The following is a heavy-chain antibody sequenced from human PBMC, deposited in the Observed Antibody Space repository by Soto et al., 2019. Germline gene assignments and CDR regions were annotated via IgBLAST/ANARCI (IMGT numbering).Heavy chain of an antibody. CDR3: VRVGYSYGSALGYYYGMDV. CDR2: IIPIFGTA. D-gene: IGHD5-18*01. V-gene: IGHV1-69*13. CDR1: GGTFSSYA. J-gene: IGHJ6*02. Sequence: GASVKVSCKASGGTFSSYAISWVRQAPGQGLEWMGGIIPIFGTANYAQKFQGRVTITADEATSTAYMELSSLRSEDTAVYYCVRVGYSYGSALGYYYGMDVWGQGTKVTVYS.